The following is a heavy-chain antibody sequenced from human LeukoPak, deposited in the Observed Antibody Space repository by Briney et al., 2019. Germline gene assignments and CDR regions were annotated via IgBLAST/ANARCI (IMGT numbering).Heavy chain of an antibody. J-gene: IGHJ6*02. CDR2: VKQDGSEK. CDR1: GFTFSRSW. V-gene: IGHV3-7*01. D-gene: IGHD3-10*01. Sequence: GRSLRLSCAASGFTFSRSWMSWVRQAPGKGLEWVANVKQDGSEKYYVDSVKGRFTISRDNSKNTLYLQMNSLRAEDTAVYYCAKEQYYYGSGSYYPMDVWGQGTTVTVSS. CDR3: AKEQYYYGSGSYYPMDV.